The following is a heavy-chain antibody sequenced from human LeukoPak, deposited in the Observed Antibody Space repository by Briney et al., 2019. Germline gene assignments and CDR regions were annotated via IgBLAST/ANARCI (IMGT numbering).Heavy chain of an antibody. V-gene: IGHV3-30*02. CDR3: AKPTSLKDANYGLTVTNF. D-gene: IGHD3-10*01. Sequence: GGSLRLSCAASGFNFSAYGMHWVRQAPGEGLEWMTFIRYDGNIKYYADSVKGRFTISRDNSRNTLDLQMNSLRVEDTAVYYCAKPTSLKDANYGLTVTNFWGQGILVTVSS. CDR1: GFNFSAYG. J-gene: IGHJ4*02. CDR2: IRYDGNIK.